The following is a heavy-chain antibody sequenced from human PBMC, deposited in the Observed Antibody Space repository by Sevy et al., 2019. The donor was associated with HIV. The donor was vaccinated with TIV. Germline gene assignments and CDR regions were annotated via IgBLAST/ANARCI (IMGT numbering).Heavy chain of an antibody. D-gene: IGHD2-8*01. V-gene: IGHV3-21*01. J-gene: IGHJ4*02. CDR2: ISSSSSYM. CDR3: ARVPNGGEYYFDY. CDR1: GFTFSSYS. Sequence: GGSLRLSCAASGFTFSSYSMNWVRQAPGKGLEWVSSISSSSSYMYYADSVKGRFTISRDNAKNSLYLQMNSLRAEDTAVYYCARVPNGGEYYFDYWGQGTLVTVSS.